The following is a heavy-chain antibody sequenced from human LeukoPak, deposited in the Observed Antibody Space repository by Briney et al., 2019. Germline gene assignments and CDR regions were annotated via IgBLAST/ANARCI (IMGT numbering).Heavy chain of an antibody. Sequence: GGSLRLSCAASGFTFSSYGMHWVRQAPGKGLEWVAVISYDGSNKYYADSVKGRFTISRDNSKNTLYLQMNSLRAEDTAVYYCAKEADSYYDSSGYFFDYWGQGTLVTVSS. CDR2: ISYDGSNK. D-gene: IGHD3-22*01. CDR1: GFTFSSYG. J-gene: IGHJ4*02. CDR3: AKEADSYYDSSGYFFDY. V-gene: IGHV3-30*18.